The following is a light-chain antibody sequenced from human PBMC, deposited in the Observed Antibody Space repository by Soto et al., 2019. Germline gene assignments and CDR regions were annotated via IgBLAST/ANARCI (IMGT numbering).Light chain of an antibody. CDR1: QSVSTK. J-gene: IGKJ1*01. V-gene: IGKV3-15*01. CDR3: QQYNNWPRT. CDR2: GAS. Sequence: EIVMTQSPATLSVSPGERATLSCRASQSVSTKLAWYQQKPGQAPRLLIYGASTRATGIPARFSGSGSGTEFTLTISSLQSEDFAVYYCQQYNNWPRTFGRGTKVEIK.